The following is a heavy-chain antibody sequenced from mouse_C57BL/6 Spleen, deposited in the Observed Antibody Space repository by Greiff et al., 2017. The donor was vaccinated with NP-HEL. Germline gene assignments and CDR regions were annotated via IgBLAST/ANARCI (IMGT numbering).Heavy chain of an antibody. D-gene: IGHD2-5*01. CDR3: ARWGDYSNYWYFDV. CDR2: IHPNSGST. J-gene: IGHJ1*03. CDR1: GYTFTSYW. V-gene: IGHV1-64*01. Sequence: VQLQQPGAELVKPGASVKLSCKASGYTFTSYWMHWVKQRPGQGLEWIGMIHPNSGSTNYNEKFKSKATLTVDKSSSTAYMQLSSLTSEDSAVYYCARWGDYSNYWYFDVWGTGTTVTVSS.